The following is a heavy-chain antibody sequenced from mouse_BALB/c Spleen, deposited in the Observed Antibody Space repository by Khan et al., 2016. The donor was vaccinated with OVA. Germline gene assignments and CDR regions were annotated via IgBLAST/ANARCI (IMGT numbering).Heavy chain of an antibody. Sequence: EVELVESGGDLVKPGGSLKLSCAASGFTFSSYGMSWVRQTPDKRLEWVATISSGGSYTYYRDSVKGRFTISRDNAKNTLYLQMSSLKSEDTAMYYCARQDGNYLYYFDYWGQGTTRTVAS. V-gene: IGHV5-6*01. CDR3: ARQDGNYLYYFDY. CDR1: GFTFSSYG. J-gene: IGHJ2*01. CDR2: ISSGGSYT. D-gene: IGHD2-1*01.